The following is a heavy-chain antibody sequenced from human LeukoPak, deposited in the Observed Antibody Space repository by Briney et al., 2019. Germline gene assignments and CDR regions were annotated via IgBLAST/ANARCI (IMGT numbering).Heavy chain of an antibody. V-gene: IGHV1-2*02. D-gene: IGHD3-16*01. CDR2: INPNSGGT. Sequence: ASVKVSCKASGYTFTGYYMHWVRQAPGQGLEWMGWINPNSGGTNYAQKFQGRVTMTRDTSISTAYMELSRLRSDDTAVYYCARLSTTLYAFDIWGQGTMVTVSS. J-gene: IGHJ3*02. CDR1: GYTFTGYY. CDR3: ARLSTTLYAFDI.